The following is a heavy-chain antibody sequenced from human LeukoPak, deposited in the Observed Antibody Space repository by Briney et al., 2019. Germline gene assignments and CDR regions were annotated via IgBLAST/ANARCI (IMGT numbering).Heavy chain of an antibody. Sequence: PGGSLRPSCAASGFTFSNYAMSWVRQAPGKGLEWVSGTSGSGSSIYYADSVKGRFTISRDNSKNTLYMQMNSLRAEDTAAYYCAREEEAYSGSRIDYWGQGTLVTVSS. CDR2: TSGSGSSI. CDR1: GFTFSNYA. V-gene: IGHV3-23*01. CDR3: AREEEAYSGSRIDY. D-gene: IGHD1-26*01. J-gene: IGHJ4*02.